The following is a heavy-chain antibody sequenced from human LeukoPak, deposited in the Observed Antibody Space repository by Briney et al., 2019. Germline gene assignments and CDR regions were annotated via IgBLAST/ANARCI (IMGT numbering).Heavy chain of an antibody. Sequence: GSVKVSCNASGSTFPSYDINWVRPATGQGREWMGWLNPNSGNTGYAQKFQGRVTMTRNTSISTAYMELSSLRSEDTAVYYCARGGLNSGSSTEFQHWGQGTLVTVSS. D-gene: IGHD1-26*01. CDR3: ARGGLNSGSSTEFQH. V-gene: IGHV1-8*01. CDR2: LNPNSGNT. J-gene: IGHJ1*01. CDR1: GSTFPSYD.